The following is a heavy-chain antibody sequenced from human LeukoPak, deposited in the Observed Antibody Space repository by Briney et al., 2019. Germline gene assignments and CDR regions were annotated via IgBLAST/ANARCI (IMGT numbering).Heavy chain of an antibody. CDR1: GFTFSSYS. J-gene: IGHJ4*02. D-gene: IGHD4-17*01. CDR2: ISSSSSYI. V-gene: IGHV3-21*01. CDR3: ARDLTTVTTFDY. Sequence: GGSLRLSCAASGFTFSSYSMNWVRQARGKGLEWVSSISSSSSYIYSADSVKGRFTISRDNAKNSLFLQMHSLRAEDTAVYYCARDLTTVTTFDYWGQGTLVTVSS.